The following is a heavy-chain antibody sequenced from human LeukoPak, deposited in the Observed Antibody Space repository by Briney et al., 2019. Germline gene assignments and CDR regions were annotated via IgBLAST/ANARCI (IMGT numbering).Heavy chain of an antibody. J-gene: IGHJ5*02. Sequence: PSETLSLTCTVSDGSISSSSYYWGWIRQSPGKGLEWIGSTYYTRSTYYNPSLESRVTILVDTSNDQFSMKLSSVAAAGTAVFYCARHAPVYYGSRFDPWGQGTLVTVSS. CDR1: DGSISSSSYY. CDR2: TYYTRST. CDR3: ARHAPVYYGSRFDP. V-gene: IGHV4-39*01. D-gene: IGHD3-10*01.